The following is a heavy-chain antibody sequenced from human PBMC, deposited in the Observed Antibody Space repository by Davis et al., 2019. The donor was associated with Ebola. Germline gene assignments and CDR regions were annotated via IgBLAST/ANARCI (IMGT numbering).Heavy chain of an antibody. Sequence: PGGSLRLSCAASGFTFSNYDMSWVRHVPGKGLEWVSNFSASEGHTHYSDSVRGRFTISRDNSKNTLYLQMNSLRAEDTATYYCARYCHYTDCSYFDCWGQGTMVAVSS. CDR3: ARYCHYTDCSYFDC. D-gene: IGHD2-15*01. CDR2: FSASEGHT. V-gene: IGHV3-23*01. J-gene: IGHJ4*02. CDR1: GFTFSNYD.